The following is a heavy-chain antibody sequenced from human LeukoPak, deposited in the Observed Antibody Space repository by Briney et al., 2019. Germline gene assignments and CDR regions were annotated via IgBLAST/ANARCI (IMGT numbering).Heavy chain of an antibody. V-gene: IGHV4-30-2*01. D-gene: IGHD6-13*01. CDR2: IYHSGST. CDR1: GGSISSGGYY. Sequence: KPSETLSLTCTVSGGSISSGGYYWSWIRQPPGKGLEWIGYIYHSGSTYYNPSLKSRVTISVDRSKNQFSLKLSSVTAADTAVYYCATAGYSSSWGFDYWGQGTLVTVSS. J-gene: IGHJ4*02. CDR3: ATAGYSSSWGFDY.